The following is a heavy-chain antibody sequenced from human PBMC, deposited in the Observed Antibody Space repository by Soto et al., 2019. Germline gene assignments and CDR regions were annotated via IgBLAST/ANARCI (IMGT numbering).Heavy chain of an antibody. V-gene: IGHV4-30-2*01. CDR2: IYHSETT. Sequence: SATLSLTCAVSGGSINNNHFSWGWVRQPPGEGLEWIGYIYHSETTYYNPSLKSRVTISVDRSKNQFSLKLSSVTAADTAVYYCARVPSPWGQGTLVTVSS. J-gene: IGHJ5*02. CDR3: ARVPSP. CDR1: GGSINNNHFS.